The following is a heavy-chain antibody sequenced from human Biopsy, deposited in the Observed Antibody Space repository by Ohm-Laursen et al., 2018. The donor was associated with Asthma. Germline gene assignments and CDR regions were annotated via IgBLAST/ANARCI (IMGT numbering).Heavy chain of an antibody. V-gene: IGHV1-3*04. D-gene: IGHD3-9*01. J-gene: IGHJ3*01. CDR3: ARTYYDFLTGQVKDVFGV. CDR2: VNTGNGDT. Sequence: ASVKVSCKASGYNFISFAIHWVRQAPGQRLEWMGWVNTGNGDTKYSQKFRGRVTITRDTSASTAYMELRSQRSEDTATYYCARTYYDFLTGQVKDVFGVWGQGTMVTVSS. CDR1: GYNFISFA.